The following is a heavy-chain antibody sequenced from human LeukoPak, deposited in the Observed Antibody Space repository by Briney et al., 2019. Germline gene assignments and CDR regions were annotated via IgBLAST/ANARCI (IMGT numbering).Heavy chain of an antibody. CDR2: INWNGGST. V-gene: IGHV3-20*04. J-gene: IGHJ2*01. CDR1: GLIFDDYG. Sequence: GGSLRLSCAAPGLIFDDYGMSWVRQAPGKGLEWVSGINWNGGSTDYADSVKGRFTISRDNAKNSLYLQMNSLRAEDTALYYCAREKYYYDSSGYYHSWYFDLWGRGTLVTVSS. D-gene: IGHD3-22*01. CDR3: AREKYYYDSSGYYHSWYFDL.